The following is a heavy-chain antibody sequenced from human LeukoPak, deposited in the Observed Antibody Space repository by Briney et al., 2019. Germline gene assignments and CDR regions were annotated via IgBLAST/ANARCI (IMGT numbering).Heavy chain of an antibody. J-gene: IGHJ4*02. CDR2: IIPILGIA. CDR1: GGTFSSYA. V-gene: IGHV1-69*04. Sequence: SVKVSCKASGGTFSSYAISWVRQAPGQGLEWMGRIIPILGIANYAQKLQGRVTITADKSTSTAYMELSSLRSEDTAVYYCASGTYYDFWRDFDYWGQGTLVTVSS. CDR3: ASGTYYDFWRDFDY. D-gene: IGHD3-3*01.